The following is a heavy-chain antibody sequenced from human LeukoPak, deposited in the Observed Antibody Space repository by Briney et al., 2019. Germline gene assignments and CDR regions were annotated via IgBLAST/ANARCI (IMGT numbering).Heavy chain of an antibody. J-gene: IGHJ4*02. D-gene: IGHD3-9*01. CDR1: GGSISSSSYY. CDR3: AREGGKGEVDWLSSYFDY. V-gene: IGHV4-39*02. Sequence: SETLSLTCTVSGGSISSSSYYWGWIRQPPGKGLEWIGSIYYSGSTYYNPSLKSRVTISVDTSKNQFSLKLSSVTAADTAVYYCAREGGKGEVDWLSSYFDYWGQGTLVTVSS. CDR2: IYYSGST.